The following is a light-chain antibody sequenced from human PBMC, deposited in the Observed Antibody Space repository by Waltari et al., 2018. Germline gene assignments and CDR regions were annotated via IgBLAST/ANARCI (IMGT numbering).Light chain of an antibody. J-gene: IGLJ2*01. CDR3: YSYAGSNTFV. V-gene: IGLV2-23*03. CDR2: EGS. Sequence: QSALTQPASVSGSPGQSITIYCTGTSSDVGRYNLLSWYQQHPGKAPKLMIYEGSKRPSGVSNRFSGSKSGNTASLTISGLQAEDEADYYCYSYAGSNTFVFGGGTKLTVL. CDR1: SSDVGRYNL.